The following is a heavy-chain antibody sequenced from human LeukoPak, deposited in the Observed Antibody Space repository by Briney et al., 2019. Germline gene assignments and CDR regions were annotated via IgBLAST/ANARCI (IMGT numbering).Heavy chain of an antibody. J-gene: IGHJ4*02. CDR2: IYHSGTT. V-gene: IGHV4-4*02. D-gene: IGHD3-22*01. CDR3: ARMVYDTSGYYPSFDY. Sequence: SETLSLTCAVSGGYISSFYWWSWVRQPPGKGLEWIVEIYHSGTTNSNPSLKSRVAISVDKSNNQFSLRLSSVTAADTAVYYCARMVYDTSGYYPSFDYWGQGTLVTVSS. CDR1: GGYISSFYW.